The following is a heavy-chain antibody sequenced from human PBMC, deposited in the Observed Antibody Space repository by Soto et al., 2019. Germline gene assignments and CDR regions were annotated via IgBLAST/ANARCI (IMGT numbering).Heavy chain of an antibody. Sequence: PGGSLRLSCAASGFTFSTYGMQWVRQAPGKGLEWVALIWYDGSNKYYADSVKGRFTISRDNSKNTLYLQMNSLRAEDTAVYYCARDMGYSSGHGFDYWGQGTLVTVSS. J-gene: IGHJ4*02. CDR1: GFTFSTYG. D-gene: IGHD6-19*01. V-gene: IGHV3-33*01. CDR2: IWYDGSNK. CDR3: ARDMGYSSGHGFDY.